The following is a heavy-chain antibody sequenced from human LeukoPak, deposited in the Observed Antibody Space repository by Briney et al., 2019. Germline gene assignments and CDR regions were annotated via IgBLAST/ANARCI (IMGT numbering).Heavy chain of an antibody. CDR3: ARDLVGATGY. V-gene: IGHV3-30*02. D-gene: IGHD1-26*01. J-gene: IGHJ4*02. Sequence: GGSLRLSCAASGFTFSSYAMHWVRQAPGKGLEWVAFIRYDGSNKYYADSVKGRFTISRDNSKNTLYLQMNTLRAEDTAVYYCARDLVGATGYWGQGTLVTVSS. CDR1: GFTFSSYA. CDR2: IRYDGSNK.